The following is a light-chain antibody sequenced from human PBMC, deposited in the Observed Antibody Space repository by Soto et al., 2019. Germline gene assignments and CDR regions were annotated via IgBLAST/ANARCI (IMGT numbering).Light chain of an antibody. CDR1: SSDVGGYDY. V-gene: IGLV2-14*01. Sequence: QSVLTQPASVSGSPGQSITISCTGTSSDVGGYDYVSWYQLHPGKAPKLMVFEVSNRPSGVSYRFSGSKSGNTASLTISGLQAEDDADYYCCSYAGSYHYVFGTGTKVTVL. CDR3: CSYAGSYHYV. CDR2: EVS. J-gene: IGLJ1*01.